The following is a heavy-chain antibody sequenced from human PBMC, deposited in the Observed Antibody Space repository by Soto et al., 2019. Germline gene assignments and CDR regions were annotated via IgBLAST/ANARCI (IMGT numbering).Heavy chain of an antibody. V-gene: IGHV3-30-3*01. CDR2: ITSDGTKA. Sequence: QVRLVESGGGVVQPGRSLRLSCAASGFTFSSFAMHWVRQAPGKGLEWVAVITSDGTKAYYADSVRGRFTISSDNSGNTVYLHMNSLGGDDTAVYYCAKAPWNLAHTHYFDFWGQGSLVTVSS. J-gene: IGHJ4*02. D-gene: IGHD1-1*01. CDR3: AKAPWNLAHTHYFDF. CDR1: GFTFSSFA.